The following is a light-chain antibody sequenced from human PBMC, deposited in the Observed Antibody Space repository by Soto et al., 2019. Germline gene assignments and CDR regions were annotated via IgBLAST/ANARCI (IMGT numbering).Light chain of an antibody. CDR1: QSISSY. CDR3: KQSYRTPLT. Sequence: DIQMTQYPSSLSASVGDRVTITCRASQSISSYLNWYQQKPGKAPKLLIYAASSLQSGVPSRISGSGSGTDFTLTISSLQHEDFATYYCKQSYRTPLTFGQWTKGEIK. CDR2: AAS. V-gene: IGKV1-39*01. J-gene: IGKJ1*01.